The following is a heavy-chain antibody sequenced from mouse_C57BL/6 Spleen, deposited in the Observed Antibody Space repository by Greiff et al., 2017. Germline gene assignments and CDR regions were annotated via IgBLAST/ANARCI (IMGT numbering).Heavy chain of an antibody. Sequence: QVQLQQPGAELVKPGASVKMSCKASGYTFTSYWITWVKQRPGQGLEWIGDIYPGSGSTNYNEKFKSKATLTVDTSSSTAYMQLSSLTSEDSAVYYCARSGGYDYEPDYWGQGTTLTVSS. CDR2: IYPGSGST. CDR3: ARSGGYDYEPDY. D-gene: IGHD2-4*01. J-gene: IGHJ2*01. CDR1: GYTFTSYW. V-gene: IGHV1-55*01.